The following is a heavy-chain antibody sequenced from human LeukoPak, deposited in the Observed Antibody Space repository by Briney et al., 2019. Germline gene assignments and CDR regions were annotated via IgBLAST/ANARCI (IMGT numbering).Heavy chain of an antibody. CDR2: ISSSGSTI. J-gene: IGHJ4*02. Sequence: GGSLRLSCAASGFTFSDYYMSWIRQAPGKGLEWVSYISSSGSTIYYADSVKGRFTISRDNAKNSLYLQMNSLRAEDTAVYYCARMLVGGSGSYWGGYFDYWGQGTLVTVSS. CDR3: ARMLVGGSGSYWGGYFDY. V-gene: IGHV3-11*01. CDR1: GFTFSDYY. D-gene: IGHD3-10*01.